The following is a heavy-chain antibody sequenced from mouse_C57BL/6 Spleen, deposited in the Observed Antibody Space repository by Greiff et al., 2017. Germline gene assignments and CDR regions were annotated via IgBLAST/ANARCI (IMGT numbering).Heavy chain of an antibody. D-gene: IGHD1-1*01. CDR2: INPNYGTT. J-gene: IGHJ4*01. Sequence: VQLKESGPELVKPGASVKISCKASGYSFTDYNMNWVKQSNGKSLEWIGVINPNYGTTSYNQKFKGKATLTVDQSSSTAYMQLNSLTSEDSAVYYCAREDGSSPYYYAMDYWGQGTSVTVSS. V-gene: IGHV1-39*01. CDR3: AREDGSSPYYYAMDY. CDR1: GYSFTDYN.